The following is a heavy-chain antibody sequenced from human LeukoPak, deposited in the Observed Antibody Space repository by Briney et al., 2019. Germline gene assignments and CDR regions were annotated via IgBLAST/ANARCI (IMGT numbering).Heavy chain of an antibody. CDR3: ARGQGTVTTH. CDR2: INHSGSA. D-gene: IGHD4-17*01. Sequence: SETLSLTCAVYGGSFSGYYWSWIRQPPGKGLEWIGEINHSGSANYNPSLKSRVTISLDTSKNQFSLKLSSVTAADTAVCYCARGQGTVTTHWGQGTLVTVSS. CDR1: GGSFSGYY. J-gene: IGHJ4*02. V-gene: IGHV4-34*01.